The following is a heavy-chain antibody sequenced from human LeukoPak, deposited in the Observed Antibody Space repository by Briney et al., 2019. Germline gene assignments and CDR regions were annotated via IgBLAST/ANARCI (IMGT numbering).Heavy chain of an antibody. V-gene: IGHV1-24*01. CDR1: GYTLTELS. J-gene: IGHJ3*02. Sequence: ASVKVSCKVSGYTLTELSMHWVRQAPGKWLEWMGGFDPEDGETIYAQKCQGRVTMTEDTSTDTAYMELSSLRSEDTAVYYCAADTDILTGQDAFDIWGQGTMVTVSS. CDR2: FDPEDGET. CDR3: AADTDILTGQDAFDI. D-gene: IGHD3-9*01.